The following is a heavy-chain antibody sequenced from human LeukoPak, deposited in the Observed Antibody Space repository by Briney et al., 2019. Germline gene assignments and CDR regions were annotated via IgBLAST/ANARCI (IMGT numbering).Heavy chain of an antibody. CDR1: GGSFSGYY. V-gene: IGHV4-34*01. J-gene: IGHJ6*03. CDR2: INHSGST. D-gene: IGHD3-22*01. Sequence: SETLSLTCAVYGGSFSGYYWSWIRQPPGKGLEWIGEINHSGSTNYNPSLKSRVTISVDTSKNQFSLKLSSVTAADTAVYCCARGLSDSSGYYTTYYMDVWGKGTTVTVSS. CDR3: ARGLSDSSGYYTTYYMDV.